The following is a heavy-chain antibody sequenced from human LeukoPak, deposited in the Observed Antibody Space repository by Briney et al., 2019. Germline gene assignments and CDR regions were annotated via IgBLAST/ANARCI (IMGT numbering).Heavy chain of an antibody. CDR2: ISVGDST. Sequence: GGSLRLSCAASGFTFCNFAMNWVRQAPGKGPEWVSSISVGDSTEHADSVQGRFTISRDNSKNTLFLQMNSLRVEDTAVYYCAKGGDCGVTFCGPDYWGQGTLVTVSS. V-gene: IGHV3-23*01. D-gene: IGHD2-21*01. CDR1: GFTFCNFA. CDR3: AKGGDCGVTFCGPDY. J-gene: IGHJ4*02.